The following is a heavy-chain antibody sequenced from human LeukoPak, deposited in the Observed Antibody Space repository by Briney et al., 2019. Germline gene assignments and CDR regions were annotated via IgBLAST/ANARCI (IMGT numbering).Heavy chain of an antibody. Sequence: PSETLSLTCTVSGGSISSYYWSWIRQPPGRGLEWLAYVFLSGSTNYNPSLRSRATISVDTSKSQFSLEFSSVTAADTAIYYCARLVRYESSGGYYFDDWGQGTLVTVSS. J-gene: IGHJ4*02. V-gene: IGHV4-59*08. D-gene: IGHD3-22*01. CDR3: ARLVRYESSGGYYFDD. CDR2: VFLSGST. CDR1: GGSISSYY.